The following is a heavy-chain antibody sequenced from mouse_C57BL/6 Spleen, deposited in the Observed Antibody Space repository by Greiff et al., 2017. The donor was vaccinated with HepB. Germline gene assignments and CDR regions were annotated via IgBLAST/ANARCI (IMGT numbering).Heavy chain of an antibody. V-gene: IGHV1-82*01. Sequence: VQLQQSGPELVKPGASVKISCKASGYAFSSSWMNWVKQRPGKGLEWIGRIYPGDGDTNYNGKFKGKATLTADKSSSTAYMQLSSLTSEYSAVYFCAREEGYWYFDVWGTGTTVTVSS. J-gene: IGHJ1*03. CDR1: GYAFSSSW. CDR3: AREEGYWYFDV. CDR2: IYPGDGDT.